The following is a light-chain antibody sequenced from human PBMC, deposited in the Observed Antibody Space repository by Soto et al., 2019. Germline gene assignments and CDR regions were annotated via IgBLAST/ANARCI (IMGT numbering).Light chain of an antibody. V-gene: IGLV2-14*01. CDR1: SGDIGSYNR. CDR3: SSYTNINTRACV. Sequence: QAVVTQPASVSESPGQSITISCTGTSGDIGSYNRVSWYQQHPGKAPKLIIYEVTDRPSGVSNRFSGSKSGNTASLTISGLQAEDEAEYYCSSYTNINTRACVFGTGTKVTVL. J-gene: IGLJ1*01. CDR2: EVT.